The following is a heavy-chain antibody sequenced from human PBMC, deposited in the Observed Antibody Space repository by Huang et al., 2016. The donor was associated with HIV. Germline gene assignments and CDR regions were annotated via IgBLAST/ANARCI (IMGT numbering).Heavy chain of an antibody. J-gene: IGHJ4*02. CDR2: ISGSGAST. CDR1: RFIFSNYA. D-gene: IGHD1-1*01. CDR3: ARDHGTGVTFNYFDS. Sequence: EVQLLDSGGGLVQPGGSLRLSCAASRFIFSNYAMSLVRQASGKGLEGVTGISGSGASTYYADSVKGRFTISRDNSKNTLFLQMSSLRAEDTAIYCARDHGTGVTFNYFDSWGQGTLVTVSS. V-gene: IGHV3-23*01.